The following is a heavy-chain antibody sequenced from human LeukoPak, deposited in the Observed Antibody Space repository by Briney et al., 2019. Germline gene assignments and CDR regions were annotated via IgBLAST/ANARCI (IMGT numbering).Heavy chain of an antibody. CDR2: INHSGST. CDR3: ARGNYGDPSPYFDY. Sequence: SETLSLTCAVYGGSFSGYYWSWIRQPPGKGLEWIGEINHSGSTNYNPSLKSRVAISVDTSKNQFSLKLSSVTAADTAVYYCARGNYGDPSPYFDYWGQGTLVTVSS. V-gene: IGHV4-34*01. D-gene: IGHD4-17*01. J-gene: IGHJ4*02. CDR1: GGSFSGYY.